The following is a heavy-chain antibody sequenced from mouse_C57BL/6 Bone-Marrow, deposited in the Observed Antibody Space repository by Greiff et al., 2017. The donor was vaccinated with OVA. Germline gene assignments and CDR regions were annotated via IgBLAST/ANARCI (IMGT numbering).Heavy chain of an antibody. CDR2: IYWDDDK. V-gene: IGHV8-12*01. CDR1: GFSLSTSGMG. J-gene: IGHJ1*03. CDR3: ARREGANWAYWYFDV. Sequence: QVTLKESGPGILQSSQTLSLTCSFSGFSLSTSGMGVSWIRQPSGKGLEWLAHIYWDDDKRYNPSLKSRLTISKDTSRNQVFLKITSVDTADTATYYCARREGANWAYWYFDVWGTGTTVTVSS. D-gene: IGHD4-1*02.